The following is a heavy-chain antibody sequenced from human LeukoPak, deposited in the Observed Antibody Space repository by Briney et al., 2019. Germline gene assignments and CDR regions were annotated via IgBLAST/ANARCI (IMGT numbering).Heavy chain of an antibody. J-gene: IGHJ4*02. CDR2: IYYSGST. CDR3: ARFGSRVSEFDY. V-gene: IGHV4-59*01. Sequence: PSETLSLTYTVSGGSISNYYWSWIRQPPGKGLEWIGYIYYSGSTNYNPSLKSRVTISVDTSKNQFSLKLSSVTAADTAVYYCARFGSRVSEFDYWGQGTLVTVSS. CDR1: GGSISNYY. D-gene: IGHD3-10*01.